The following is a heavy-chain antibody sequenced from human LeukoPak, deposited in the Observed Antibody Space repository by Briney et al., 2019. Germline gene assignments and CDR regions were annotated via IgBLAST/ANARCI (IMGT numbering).Heavy chain of an antibody. J-gene: IGHJ4*02. V-gene: IGHV3-7*01. CDR3: ARGRDGRFFDY. D-gene: IGHD5-24*01. Sequence: GGALRLSCAVSGLIFRSYWMSWVRQAPGKGLEWVANINQEGSEKYFEDSVKGRFTISRDNAKNSLHLQMNTLRAEDTAVYYCARGRDGRFFDYWGQGTLVTVSS. CDR1: GLIFRSYW. CDR2: INQEGSEK.